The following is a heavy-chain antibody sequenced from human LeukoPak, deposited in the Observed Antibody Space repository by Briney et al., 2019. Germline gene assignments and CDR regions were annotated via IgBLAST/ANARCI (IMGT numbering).Heavy chain of an antibody. CDR2: INPNSGGT. CDR1: GYTFTGYY. D-gene: IGHD6-13*01. Sequence: ASVKVSCKASGYTFTGYYMHWVRQAPGQGLEWMGWINPNSGGTNYAQKFQGRVTMTRDTSISTAYMELSSLRSEDTAVYYCTRVASYSSSWYYFDYWGQGTLVTVSS. J-gene: IGHJ4*02. CDR3: TRVASYSSSWYYFDY. V-gene: IGHV1-2*02.